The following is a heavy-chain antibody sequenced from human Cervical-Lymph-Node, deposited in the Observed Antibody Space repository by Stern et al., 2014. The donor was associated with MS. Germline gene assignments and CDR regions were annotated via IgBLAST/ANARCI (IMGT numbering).Heavy chain of an antibody. CDR3: AIHSYTRFFDY. CDR2: INTNTGNP. CDR1: GYTFTSYA. V-gene: IGHV7-4-1*02. Sequence: VQLVESGSELKKPGASVKVSCKASGYTFTSYAMNWVRQAPGQGLEWMGWINTNTGNPTYAQGFTGRFVFALDTSVSTAYLQITTLKAEDTAVYYCAIHSYTRFFDYWGQGTLVTVSS. J-gene: IGHJ4*02. D-gene: IGHD2-2*02.